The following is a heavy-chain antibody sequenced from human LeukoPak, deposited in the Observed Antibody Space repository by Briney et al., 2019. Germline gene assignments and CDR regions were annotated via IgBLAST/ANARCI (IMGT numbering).Heavy chain of an antibody. J-gene: IGHJ4*02. CDR3: ARGRNDYVWGSYRNPFDY. D-gene: IGHD3-16*02. CDR2: INHSGST. CDR1: GGSFSGYY. V-gene: IGHV4-34*01. Sequence: PSETLSLTCAVYGGSFSGYYWSWIRQPPGKGLEWIGEINHSGSTNYNPSLKSRVTISVDTSKNQFSLKLSSVTAADTAVYYCARGRNDYVWGSYRNPFDYWGQGTLVTVSS.